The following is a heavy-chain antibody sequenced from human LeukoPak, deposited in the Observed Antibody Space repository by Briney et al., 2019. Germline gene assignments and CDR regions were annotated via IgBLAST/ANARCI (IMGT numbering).Heavy chain of an antibody. D-gene: IGHD3-16*01. V-gene: IGHV3-7*03. J-gene: IGHJ6*02. CDR1: GFTFSSYW. CDR3: ARGGGLDV. CDR2: INHNGNVN. Sequence: GGSLRLSCAASGFTFSSYWMNWARQAPGKGLEWVASINHNGNVNYYVDSVKGRFTISRDNAKNSLYLQMSNLRAEDTAVYFCARGGGLDVWGQGATGTGS.